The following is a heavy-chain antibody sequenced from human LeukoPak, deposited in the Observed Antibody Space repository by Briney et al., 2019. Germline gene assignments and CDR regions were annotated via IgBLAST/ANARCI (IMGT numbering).Heavy chain of an antibody. V-gene: IGHV3-15*01. J-gene: IGHJ4*02. CDR2: IKSKTDGGTT. CDR3: TTDAGITMVRGVIGIDY. CDR1: GFTFSNAW. Sequence: PGGSLRLSCAASGFTFSNAWMSWVRQAPGKGLEWVGRIKSKTDGGTTDYAAPVKGRFTISRDDSKNTLYPQMNSLKTEDTAVYYCTTDAGITMVRGVIGIDYWGQGTLVTVSS. D-gene: IGHD3-10*01.